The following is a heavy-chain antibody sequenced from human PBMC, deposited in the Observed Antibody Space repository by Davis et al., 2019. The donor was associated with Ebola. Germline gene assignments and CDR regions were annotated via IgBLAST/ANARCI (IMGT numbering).Heavy chain of an antibody. V-gene: IGHV3-23*01. J-gene: IGHJ4*02. D-gene: IGHD6-19*01. CDR1: GFTFSSYA. CDR2: ISGSGGST. CDR3: AKGTNRIAVAGMGQNN. Sequence: GGSLRLSCVASGFTFSSYAMSWVRQAPGKGLEWVSAISGSGGSTYYADSVKGRFTISRDNSKNTLFLQMNSLRPEDTAVYHCAKGTNRIAVAGMGQNNWGQGTLVTVSS.